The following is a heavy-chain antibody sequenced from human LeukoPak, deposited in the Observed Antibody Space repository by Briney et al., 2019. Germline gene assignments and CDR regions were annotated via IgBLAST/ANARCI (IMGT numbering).Heavy chain of an antibody. Sequence: SETLSLTCSVSGVSISSSNSYWGWIRQPPGKGLEWIGSIYYTGNTYYNASLKSRVTIYVDTSKNQFPLKLSSVTAADTAVYYCARGRRDGYNLEYFDKWGQGTLVTVSS. CDR2: IYYTGNT. CDR1: GVSISSSNSY. D-gene: IGHD5-24*01. V-gene: IGHV4-39*01. CDR3: ARGRRDGYNLEYFDK. J-gene: IGHJ4*02.